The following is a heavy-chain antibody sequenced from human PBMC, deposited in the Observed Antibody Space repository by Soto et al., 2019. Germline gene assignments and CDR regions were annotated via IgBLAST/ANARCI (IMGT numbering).Heavy chain of an antibody. CDR2: INAGNGNT. CDR3: ARDLGYALPDY. V-gene: IGHV1-3*01. CDR1: GYTFTSYA. Sequence: GASVKVSCKASGYTFTSYAMRWVRQAPGQRLEWMGWINAGNGNTKYSQKFQGRVTITRDTSASTAYMELSSLRSEDTAVYYCARDLGYALPDYWGQGTLVTVSS. J-gene: IGHJ4*02. D-gene: IGHD2-15*01.